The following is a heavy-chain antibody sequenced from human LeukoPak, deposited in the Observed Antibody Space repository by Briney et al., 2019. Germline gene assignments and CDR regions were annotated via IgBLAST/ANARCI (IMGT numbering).Heavy chain of an antibody. Sequence: KASETLSLTCTVYGESFSGFYWNWIRQPPGKGLEWIGEINHSGSTNYNPSLKSRVSISVDTSKNQFSLKLRSVTAADTAVYYCARPKAGYSSTDAFDIWGQGTMVTVSS. D-gene: IGHD6-19*01. CDR1: GESFSGFY. CDR3: ARPKAGYSSTDAFDI. J-gene: IGHJ3*02. V-gene: IGHV4-34*01. CDR2: INHSGST.